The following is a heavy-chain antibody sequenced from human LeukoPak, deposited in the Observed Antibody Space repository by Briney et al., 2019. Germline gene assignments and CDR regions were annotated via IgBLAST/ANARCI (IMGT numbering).Heavy chain of an antibody. CDR3: AKERWFGESPDY. CDR1: GFTFSSYE. D-gene: IGHD3-10*01. CDR2: ISGSGGST. V-gene: IGHV3-23*01. Sequence: GGSLRLSCAASGFTFSSYEMNWVRQAPGKGLEWVSAISGSGGSTYYADSVKGRFTISRDNSKNTLYLQMNSLRAEDTAVYYCAKERWFGESPDYWGQGTLVTVSS. J-gene: IGHJ4*02.